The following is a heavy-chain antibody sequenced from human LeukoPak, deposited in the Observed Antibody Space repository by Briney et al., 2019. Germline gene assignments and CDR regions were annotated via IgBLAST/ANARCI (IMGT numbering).Heavy chain of an antibody. Sequence: GGSLRLSCAASGFTFSSYAMSWVRQAPGRGLEWVSAISGSGGSTYYADSVKGRFTISRDNSKNTLYLQMNSLRAEDTAVYYCAKDRGGSSGWYAYYWGQGTLVTVSS. CDR2: ISGSGGST. CDR3: AKDRGGSSGWYAYY. J-gene: IGHJ4*02. D-gene: IGHD6-19*01. V-gene: IGHV3-23*01. CDR1: GFTFSSYA.